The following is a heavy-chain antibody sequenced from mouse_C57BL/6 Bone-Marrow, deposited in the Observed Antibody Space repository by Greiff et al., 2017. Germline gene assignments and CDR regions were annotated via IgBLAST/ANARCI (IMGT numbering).Heavy chain of an antibody. CDR1: GFTFSDYY. V-gene: IGHV5-12*01. D-gene: IGHD2-2*01. Sequence: EVKLVASGGGLVQPGGSLKLSCAASGFTFSDYYMYWVRQTPEKRLEWVAYISNGGGSTYYPDTVKGRFTISRDNAKNTLYLQKSRLKSEDTAMYYCARRFVGYDVAWFAYWGQGTLVTVSA. J-gene: IGHJ3*01. CDR3: ARRFVGYDVAWFAY. CDR2: ISNGGGST.